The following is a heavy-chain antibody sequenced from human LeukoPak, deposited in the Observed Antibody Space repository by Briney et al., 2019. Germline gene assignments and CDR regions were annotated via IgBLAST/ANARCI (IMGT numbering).Heavy chain of an antibody. V-gene: IGHV1-69*04. CDR3: ARERHYYDSNGYYLFDY. CDR2: IIPIFGIA. Sequence: ASVKVSCKASGYTFTGYYTHWVRQAPGQGLEWMGRIIPIFGIANYAQKFQGRVTITADKSTSTAYMELSSLRSEDTAVYYCARERHYYDSNGYYLFDYWGQGTLVTVSS. J-gene: IGHJ4*02. CDR1: GYTFTGYY. D-gene: IGHD3-22*01.